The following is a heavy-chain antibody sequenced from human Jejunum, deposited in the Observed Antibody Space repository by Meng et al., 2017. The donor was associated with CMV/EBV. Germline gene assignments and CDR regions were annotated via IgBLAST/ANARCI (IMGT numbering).Heavy chain of an antibody. D-gene: IGHD1/OR15-1a*01. CDR2: IIPIFDTP. Sequence: KASGGTVSSYGISWVRQAPGQRLEWMGGIIPIFDTPDYAQKFQGRFTITTDESTSTDYMELSSLRSEDTAVYFCARSYNWNNGYYFDYWGQGTLVTVSS. J-gene: IGHJ4*02. CDR3: ARSYNWNNGYYFDY. CDR1: GGTVSSYG. V-gene: IGHV1-69*05.